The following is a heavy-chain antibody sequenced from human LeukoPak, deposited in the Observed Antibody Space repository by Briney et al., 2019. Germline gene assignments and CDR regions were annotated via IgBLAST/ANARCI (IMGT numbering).Heavy chain of an antibody. CDR1: GFTFSSYA. Sequence: GGSLRLSCAASGFTFSSYAMSWVRQAPGKGLEWVSAISGSGGSTYYADSVKGRFTISRDNAKNSLYLQMNSLRAEDTAVYYCARAGITIFGVATNWFDPWGQGTLVTVSS. CDR2: ISGSGGST. V-gene: IGHV3-23*01. CDR3: ARAGITIFGVATNWFDP. J-gene: IGHJ5*02. D-gene: IGHD3-3*01.